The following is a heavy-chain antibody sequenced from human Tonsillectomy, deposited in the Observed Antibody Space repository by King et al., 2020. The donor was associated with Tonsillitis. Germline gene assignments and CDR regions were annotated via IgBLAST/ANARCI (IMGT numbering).Heavy chain of an antibody. D-gene: IGHD3-16*01. V-gene: IGHV5-51*03. CDR2: IYPGDSDT. Sequence: VQLVESGAEVKRPGDSLKISCKGSGYSFTSFWIGWVRQLPGKGLEWRGIIYPGDSDTRYSPSFQGPVTISADKSTRTAYLQWSSLKASDTAMYYCGRPADDYVPFNYWGQGTLVTVSS. CDR3: GRPADDYVPFNY. CDR1: GYSFTSFW. J-gene: IGHJ4*02.